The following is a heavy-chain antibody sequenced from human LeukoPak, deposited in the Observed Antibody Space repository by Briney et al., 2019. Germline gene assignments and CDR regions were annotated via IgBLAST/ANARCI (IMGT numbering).Heavy chain of an antibody. CDR2: ISGSGGST. J-gene: IGHJ6*03. CDR1: GFTFSSYA. Sequence: PGGSLRLSCAASGFTFSSYAMSWVRQAPGKGLEWVSAISGSGGSTYYADSVKGRFTISRDNSKNTLYLQMNSLRAEDTAVYYCAIVGATRYYYYYYMDVWGKGTTVTVSS. V-gene: IGHV3-23*01. CDR3: AIVGATRYYYYYYMDV. D-gene: IGHD1-26*01.